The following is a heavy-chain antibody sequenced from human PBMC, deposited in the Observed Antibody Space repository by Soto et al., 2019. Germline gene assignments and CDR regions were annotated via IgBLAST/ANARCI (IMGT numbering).Heavy chain of an antibody. CDR3: ARVFPFSGSYPVGAFDI. CDR1: GDSVSSNSAA. J-gene: IGHJ3*02. V-gene: IGHV6-1*01. CDR2: TYYRSKWYN. D-gene: IGHD1-26*01. Sequence: PSQTLSLTCAISGDSVSSNSAAWNWIRQSPSRGLEWLGRTYYRSKWYNDYAVSVKSRITINPDTSKNRFSLQLNSVTPEDTAVNYCARVFPFSGSYPVGAFDIWGQGTMVTVSS.